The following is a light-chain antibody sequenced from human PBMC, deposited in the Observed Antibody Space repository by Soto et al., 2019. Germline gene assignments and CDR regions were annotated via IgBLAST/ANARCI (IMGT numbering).Light chain of an antibody. J-gene: IGLJ1*01. Sequence: QSVLTQPPSASGTPGQRVTISCSGSSSNIGSNAVNWYQQLPGTAPKLMIYEVTKRPAGVPDRFSGSKSGNTASLTVSGLQAEDEADYFCSSDAGNYNYVFGTGTKVTVL. CDR1: SSNIGSNA. V-gene: IGLV1-44*01. CDR2: EVT. CDR3: SSDAGNYNYV.